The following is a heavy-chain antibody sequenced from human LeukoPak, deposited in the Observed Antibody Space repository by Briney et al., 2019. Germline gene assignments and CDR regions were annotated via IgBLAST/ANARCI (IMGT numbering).Heavy chain of an antibody. CDR1: GFTFSSYS. J-gene: IGHJ3*01. D-gene: IGHD3-16*01. CDR2: ISASSGNI. Sequence: GGSLRLSCAASGFTFSSYSLNWVRQAPGKGLEWVSYISASSGNIKYADSVKGRFTISRDNAKNSLYLQMNSLRAEDTAVYYRARDYLWAFDFWGQGTMVTVSS. V-gene: IGHV3-48*01. CDR3: ARDYLWAFDF.